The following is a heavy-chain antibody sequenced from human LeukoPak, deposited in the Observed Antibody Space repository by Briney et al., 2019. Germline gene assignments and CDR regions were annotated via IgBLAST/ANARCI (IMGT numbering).Heavy chain of an antibody. V-gene: IGHV3-21*01. D-gene: IGHD3-22*01. CDR3: ARESSGYFY. J-gene: IGHJ4*02. Sequence: GGSLRLSCAASGFNFSSYSMNWVRQAPGKGLEWVSSISSSSSFRYYADSVRGRFTISRDNAKNSLYLQMNSLRAEDTAVYYCARESSGYFYWGQGTLVTVSS. CDR2: ISSSSSFR. CDR1: GFNFSSYS.